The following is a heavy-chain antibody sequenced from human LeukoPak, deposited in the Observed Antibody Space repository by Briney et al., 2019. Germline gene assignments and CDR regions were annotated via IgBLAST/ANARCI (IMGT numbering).Heavy chain of an antibody. J-gene: IGHJ3*02. CDR3: ARSSYYYGADAFNI. CDR1: GGSFSGYY. CDR2: INHSGST. V-gene: IGHV4-34*01. Sequence: SETLSLTCAVYGGSFSGYYWSWIRQPPGKGLEWIGEINHSGSTNYNPSLKSRVTISLDTSKNQFSLKLSSVTAADTAVYYCARSSYYYGADAFNIWGQGTMVTVSS. D-gene: IGHD3-10*01.